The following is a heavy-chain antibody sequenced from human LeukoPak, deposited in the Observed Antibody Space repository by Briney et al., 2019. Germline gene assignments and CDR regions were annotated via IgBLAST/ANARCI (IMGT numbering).Heavy chain of an antibody. CDR3: ARIPRGSGSYYPFDY. V-gene: IGHV7-4-1*02. D-gene: IGHD1-26*01. Sequence: ASVKVSCKASGYTFTSYAMNWVRQAPGQGREWMGWINTNTGNPTYAQGFTGRFVFSLDTSVSTAYLQISSLKAEDTAVYYCARIPRGSGSYYPFDYWGQGTLVTVSS. CDR1: GYTFTSYA. J-gene: IGHJ4*02. CDR2: INTNTGNP.